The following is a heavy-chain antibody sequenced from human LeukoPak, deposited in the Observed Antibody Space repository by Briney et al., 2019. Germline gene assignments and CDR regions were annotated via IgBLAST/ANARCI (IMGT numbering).Heavy chain of an antibody. V-gene: IGHV3-48*02. Sequence: GGSLRLSCAVSGFTFSSYSMNWVRQAPGKGLEWVSYINSGSDTIYYADSVKGRFTIFRDNAKNSLYLQMNSLRDEDTAVYYCARGKIGSREYYFDYWGQGTLVTVSS. D-gene: IGHD3-10*01. CDR3: ARGKIGSREYYFDY. CDR2: INSGSDTI. CDR1: GFTFSSYS. J-gene: IGHJ4*02.